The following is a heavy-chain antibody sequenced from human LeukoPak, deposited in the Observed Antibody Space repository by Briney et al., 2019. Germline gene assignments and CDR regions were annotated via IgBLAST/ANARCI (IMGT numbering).Heavy chain of an antibody. CDR2: IKKDGSEK. CDR1: GFTFSNLW. V-gene: IGHV3-7*01. D-gene: IGHD1-14*01. J-gene: IGHJ4*02. Sequence: GGSLRLSCAASGFTFSNLWMSWVRQAPGKGLEGVASIKKDGSEKYYVDSVTGRFTISKANTKPSLHMKINSLRDEDTDFYYCARLNGNTETSHFDYWGQGTLVTVSS. CDR3: ARLNGNTETSHFDY.